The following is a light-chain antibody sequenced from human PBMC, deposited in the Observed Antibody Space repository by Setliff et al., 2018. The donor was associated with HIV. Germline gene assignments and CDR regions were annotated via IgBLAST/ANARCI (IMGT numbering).Light chain of an antibody. CDR2: DVS. CDR3: SSYTSSSSWV. CDR1: SRDVGDYNY. Sequence: QSALTQPASVSGSPGQSITISCTGSSRDVGDYNYVSWNQQHPGKAPKLMIQDVSNRPSGVSNRFSGSKSGNTASLTISGLQAEDEAEYYCSSYTSSSSWVFGGGTKVTVL. J-gene: IGLJ3*02. V-gene: IGLV2-14*03.